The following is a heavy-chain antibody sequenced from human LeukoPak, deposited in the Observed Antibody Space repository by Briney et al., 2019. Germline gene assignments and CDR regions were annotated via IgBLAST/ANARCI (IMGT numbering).Heavy chain of an antibody. CDR2: IYSGGST. CDR1: AFTVSSNY. J-gene: IGHJ4*02. D-gene: IGHD5-24*01. V-gene: IGHV3-53*01. CDR3: AREGRDGYNNGYNFEY. Sequence: QPGGSLRLSCAASAFTVSSNYMNWVRQAPGKGLEWVSVIYSGGSTYYADSVKGRFTISRDNSKNTLYLQMNSLRAEDTAMYYCAREGRDGYNNGYNFEYWGQGTLVTVSS.